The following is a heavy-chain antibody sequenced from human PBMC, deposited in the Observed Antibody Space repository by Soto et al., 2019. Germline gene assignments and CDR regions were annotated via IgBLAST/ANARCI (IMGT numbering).Heavy chain of an antibody. Sequence: ASVKVSCKAFGYTFTIYYIHWVRQAPGQGLEWMGVINTSGGSPTYAQKFQDRVTMTRDASTSTVYMELSSLRSEDTAVYYCARGGRHSDYYYYYGMDVWGQGTTVTVSS. D-gene: IGHD6-25*01. CDR1: GYTFTIYY. CDR2: INTSGGSP. CDR3: ARGGRHSDYYYYYGMDV. J-gene: IGHJ6*02. V-gene: IGHV1-46*01.